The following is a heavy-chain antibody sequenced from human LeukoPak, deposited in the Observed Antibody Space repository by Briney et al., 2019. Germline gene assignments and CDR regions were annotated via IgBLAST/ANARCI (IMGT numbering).Heavy chain of an antibody. D-gene: IGHD3-22*01. CDR3: ARVRDYYDSSGYYIDY. J-gene: IGHJ4*02. Sequence: GASVKVSCKASGYTFTGYYMHWVRQAPGQGLEGMGWINPNSGGTNYAQKFQGRVTMTRDTYISTAYMELSRLRSDDTAVYYCARVRDYYDSSGYYIDYWGQGTLVTVSS. V-gene: IGHV1-2*02. CDR1: GYTFTGYY. CDR2: INPNSGGT.